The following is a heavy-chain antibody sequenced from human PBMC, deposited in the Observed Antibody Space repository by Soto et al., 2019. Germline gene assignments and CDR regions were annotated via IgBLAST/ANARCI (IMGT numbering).Heavy chain of an antibody. V-gene: IGHV3-15*07. CDR3: ATTPLGYCRHSSCYSYFDY. Sequence: EVHLVESGGDLVKPGGSLRLSCAASGFSFTRAWMNWVRQAPGKGLEWVGRIKSKVDGGTADYAAPVNGRFIISRDDSKDTLYLQMSGLNTEDTAIYYCATTPLGYCRHSSCYSYFDYWGQGALVTVSS. CDR1: GFSFTRAW. J-gene: IGHJ4*02. CDR2: IKSKVDGGTA. D-gene: IGHD2-15*01.